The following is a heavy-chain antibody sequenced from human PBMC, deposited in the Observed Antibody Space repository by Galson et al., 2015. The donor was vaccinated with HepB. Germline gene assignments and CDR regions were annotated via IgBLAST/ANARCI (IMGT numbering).Heavy chain of an antibody. J-gene: IGHJ4*02. Sequence: SLRLSCAGSGFIFDDYAMHWVRQAPGKGLEWVSSISWDGGSRAYADSVKGRFIISRDNAKKSLYLQMNSLTFGDTAFYYCAKSTAYDLSGGEWYFDTWGQGTPVTVSS. V-gene: IGHV3-9*01. D-gene: IGHD3/OR15-3a*01. CDR1: GFIFDDYA. CDR2: ISWDGGSR. CDR3: AKSTAYDLSGGEWYFDT.